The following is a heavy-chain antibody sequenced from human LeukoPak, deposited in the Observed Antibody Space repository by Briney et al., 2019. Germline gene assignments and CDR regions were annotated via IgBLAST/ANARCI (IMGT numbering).Heavy chain of an antibody. CDR1: GFTVSSNY. CDR3: ARDLRSSAGGRWFDP. V-gene: IGHV3-53*01. J-gene: IGHJ5*02. D-gene: IGHD3-22*01. CDR2: IYSGGST. Sequence: GGSLRLSCAASGFTVSSNYMNWVRQAPGKGLEWVSVIYSGGSTYYADSVKGRFTISRDNSKNTPYLQMNSLRAEDTAVYYCARDLRSSAGGRWFDPWGQGTLVTVSS.